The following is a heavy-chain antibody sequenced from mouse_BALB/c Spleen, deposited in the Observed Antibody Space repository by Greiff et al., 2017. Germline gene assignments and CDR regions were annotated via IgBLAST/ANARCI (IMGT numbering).Heavy chain of an antibody. Sequence: QVQLQQPGAELVKPGASVKLSCKASGYTFTSYWMHWVKQRPGQGLEWIGEINPSNGRTNYNEKFKSKATLTVDKSSSTAYMQLSSLTSEDSAVYYCARRAMIYYAMDYWGQGTSVTVSS. J-gene: IGHJ4*01. CDR1: GYTFTSYW. V-gene: IGHV1S81*02. D-gene: IGHD2-3*01. CDR2: INPSNGRT. CDR3: ARRAMIYYAMDY.